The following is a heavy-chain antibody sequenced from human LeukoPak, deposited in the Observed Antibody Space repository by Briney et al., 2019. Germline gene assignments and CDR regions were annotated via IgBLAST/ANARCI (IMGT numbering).Heavy chain of an antibody. V-gene: IGHV3-21*01. J-gene: IGHJ6*03. CDR2: TSSSSSYI. Sequence: GGSLRLSCAASGFTFSSYSMNWVRQAPGKGLEWVSSTSSSSSYIYYADSVKGRFTISRDNAKNSLYLQMDSLRVEDTAVYYCARDYASEYMDVWGKGTTVTVSS. CDR3: ARDYASEYMDV. CDR1: GFTFSSYS. D-gene: IGHD3-16*01.